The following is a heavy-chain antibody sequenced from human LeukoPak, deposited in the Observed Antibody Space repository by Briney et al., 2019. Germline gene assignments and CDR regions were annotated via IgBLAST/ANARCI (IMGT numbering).Heavy chain of an antibody. V-gene: IGHV3-30*02. CDR1: GFTFSSYG. CDR3: ARGSSISAHPPCDY. D-gene: IGHD6-13*01. J-gene: IGHJ4*02. CDR2: IRYDGNNQ. Sequence: GGSLRLSRAPSGFTFSSYGMHWVRQAPGKGLEWMSFIRYDGNNQYYADSVKGRFTISRDNAKNTLYLQMSSLRSDDTAVYYCARGSSISAHPPCDYWGQGTLVTVSS.